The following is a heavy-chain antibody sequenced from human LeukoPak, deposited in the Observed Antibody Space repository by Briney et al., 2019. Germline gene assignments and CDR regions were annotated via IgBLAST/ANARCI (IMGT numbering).Heavy chain of an antibody. Sequence: GGSLRLSCAASGFTFSSYAMDWVRQAPGKGLEWVAVISFDGRHKDYTDSVKGRLTISRDNSNNTLCLQMSNLRPEDTAVYYCTTIHHWGQGARVTVSS. CDR1: GFTFSSYA. J-gene: IGHJ4*01. CDR3: TTIHH. CDR2: ISFDGRHK. V-gene: IGHV3-30*04.